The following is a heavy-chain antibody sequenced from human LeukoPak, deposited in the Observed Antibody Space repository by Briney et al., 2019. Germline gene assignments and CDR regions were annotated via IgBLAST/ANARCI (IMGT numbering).Heavy chain of an antibody. J-gene: IGHJ4*02. CDR1: GFTFDDYA. Sequence: GGSLRLSCAASGFTFDDYAMHWVRQAPGKGLEWVSSISWNSGNIGYANSVKGRFTISRDDAKNSLYLQMNSLRAEDTAVYYCARDWSSVDYWGQGTLVTVSS. CDR3: ARDWSSVDY. D-gene: IGHD3-22*01. V-gene: IGHV3-9*01. CDR2: ISWNSGNI.